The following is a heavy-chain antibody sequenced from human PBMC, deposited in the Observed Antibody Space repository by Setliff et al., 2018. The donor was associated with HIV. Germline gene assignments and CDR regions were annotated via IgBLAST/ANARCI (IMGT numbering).Heavy chain of an antibody. D-gene: IGHD3-22*01. CDR1: GGSISSHF. Sequence: SETLSLTCTVSGGSISSHFWTWIRQPPGKGLEWIGYIHNSGNTKYNPSLKSRVIISVDTSKNQFSLELSRLRSDDTAVYYCARDYYDSSGYIFFPGLPDYWGQGTLVTVSS. CDR2: IHNSGNT. V-gene: IGHV4-59*11. J-gene: IGHJ4*02. CDR3: ARDYYDSSGYIFFPGLPDY.